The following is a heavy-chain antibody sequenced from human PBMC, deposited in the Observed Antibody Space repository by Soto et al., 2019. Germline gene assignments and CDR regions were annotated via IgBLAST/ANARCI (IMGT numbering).Heavy chain of an antibody. V-gene: IGHV3-30*18. J-gene: IGHJ4*02. CDR2: ISYDGSTK. D-gene: IGHD5-12*01. CDR3: AKDPGYSGSKGYFDD. Sequence: QVQLVESGGGVVQPGRSLRLSCAASGFMFSNNGMHWVRQAPGKGLEWVALISYDGSTKYYADSVKGRFTISRDNSKNTLYLQMSTLTTEDTAVYYCAKDPGYSGSKGYFDDWGQGTLVTVSS. CDR1: GFMFSNNG.